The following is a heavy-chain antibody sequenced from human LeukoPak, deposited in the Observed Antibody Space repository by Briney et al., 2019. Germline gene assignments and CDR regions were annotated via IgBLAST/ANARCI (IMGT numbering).Heavy chain of an antibody. CDR1: GFTFSSYA. CDR2: ISGSGGST. Sequence: GGSLRPSCAASGFTFSSYAMSWVRQAPGKGLEWVSTISGSGGSTYYADSVRGRFTISRDNSKNTLYLQMNSLRAEDTAVYYCAKEDGDDILTGYRYNWFDPWGQGTLVTVSS. J-gene: IGHJ5*02. CDR3: AKEDGDDILTGYRYNWFDP. V-gene: IGHV3-23*01. D-gene: IGHD3-9*01.